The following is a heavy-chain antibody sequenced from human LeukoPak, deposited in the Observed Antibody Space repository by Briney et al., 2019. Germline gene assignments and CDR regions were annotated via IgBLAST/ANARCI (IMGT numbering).Heavy chain of an antibody. D-gene: IGHD1-26*01. CDR3: ARDRSSGSYYLDY. Sequence: SVKAPCKASGYTFTSYGITGVGQPPGQGLDWLGWISAYNGNTNYAQKLQGRVTMTTDTSTSTAYMELRSLRSDDTAVYYCARDRSSGSYYLDYWGQGTLVTVSS. V-gene: IGHV1-18*01. J-gene: IGHJ4*02. CDR1: GYTFTSYG. CDR2: ISAYNGNT.